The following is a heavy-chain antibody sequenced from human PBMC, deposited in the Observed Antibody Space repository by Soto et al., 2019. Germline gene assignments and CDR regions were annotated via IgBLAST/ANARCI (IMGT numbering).Heavy chain of an antibody. Sequence: QLQLQESGPGLVKPSETLSLTCSVSGGSIDSSDSYWVWIRQPRGEGMEWIGSTDYRRNTDYNSSLRSRGTLSVDPSKNQFSLRLSSATGADTAVYYSARHGHWAPLDDWGQGTLVTVSS. J-gene: IGHJ4*02. CDR1: GGSIDSSDSY. CDR3: ARHGHWAPLDD. CDR2: TDYRRNT. V-gene: IGHV4-39*01. D-gene: IGHD3-16*01.